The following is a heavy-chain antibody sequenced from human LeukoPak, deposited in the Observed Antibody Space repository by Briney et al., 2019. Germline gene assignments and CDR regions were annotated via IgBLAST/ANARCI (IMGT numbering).Heavy chain of an antibody. D-gene: IGHD1-1*01. V-gene: IGHV1-2*02. Sequence: GDSVKVSCKSSEYTFTDHFIHWVRQAPGQGLEWVGEINPYNGYTKYAWRLQGRVTMTRDTYISTAFMEVSRLTSDDTAVYYCARDYSLNDFDYWGQGTLVTVAS. CDR1: EYTFTDHF. J-gene: IGHJ4*02. CDR2: INPYNGYT. CDR3: ARDYSLNDFDY.